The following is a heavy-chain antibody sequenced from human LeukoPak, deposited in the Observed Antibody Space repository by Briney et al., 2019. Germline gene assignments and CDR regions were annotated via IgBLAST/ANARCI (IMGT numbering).Heavy chain of an antibody. CDR1: GFTFDDYA. CDR3: AKDQRIAAAVGYYYYYMDV. D-gene: IGHD6-13*01. Sequence: PGGSLRLSCAASGFTFDDYAMHWVRQAPGKGLEWVSLISWDGGSTYYADSVKGRFTISRDNSKNSLYLQMNSLRAEDTALYYCAKDQRIAAAVGYYYYYMDVWGKGTTVTVSS. V-gene: IGHV3-43D*03. J-gene: IGHJ6*03. CDR2: ISWDGGST.